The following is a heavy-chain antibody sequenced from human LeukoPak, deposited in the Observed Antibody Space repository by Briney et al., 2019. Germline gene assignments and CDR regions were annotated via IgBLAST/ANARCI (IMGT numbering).Heavy chain of an antibody. CDR2: ISSSSSYI. J-gene: IGHJ4*02. CDR3: ARDSGSQIYYFDY. CDR1: GFSFSSYS. V-gene: IGHV3-21*01. D-gene: IGHD1-26*01. Sequence: PEGSLRLSCAASGFSFSSYSMNWVRQAPGKGLEWVSSISSSSSYIYYADSVKGRFTIPRDNAKNSLYLQMNSLRAEDTAVYYCARDSGSQIYYFDYWGQGTLVTVSS.